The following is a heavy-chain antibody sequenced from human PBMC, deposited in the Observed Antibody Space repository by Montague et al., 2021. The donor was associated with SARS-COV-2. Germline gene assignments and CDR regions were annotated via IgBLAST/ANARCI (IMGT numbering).Heavy chain of an antibody. J-gene: IGHJ3*02. D-gene: IGHD6-19*01. CDR1: GGSINSGGYY. Sequence: TLSLTCTVSGGSINSGGYYWSWIRQHPGKGLEWIGYIYYSGSTYYNPSLKSRLTISVDTSKNQFSLKLSSVTAADTAVYYCARVHFVSSGWYPDAFDIWGQGTPVTVSS. V-gene: IGHV4-31*03. CDR3: ARVHFVSSGWYPDAFDI. CDR2: IYYSGST.